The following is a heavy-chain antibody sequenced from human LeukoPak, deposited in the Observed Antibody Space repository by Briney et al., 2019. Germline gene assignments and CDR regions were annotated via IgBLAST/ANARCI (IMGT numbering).Heavy chain of an antibody. CDR2: VYYSGNT. CDR1: GVSISNYY. CDR3: ARVYTSWSFDY. Sequence: SETLSLTCSVSGVSISNYYWTWIRQPPGKGLEWVGYVYYSGNTNYNPSLKSRVTISVDTAKNQFSLRLTSVTAADTAVYYWARVYTSWSFDYWGQGTLVTVSS. V-gene: IGHV4-59*01. D-gene: IGHD2-2*02. J-gene: IGHJ4*02.